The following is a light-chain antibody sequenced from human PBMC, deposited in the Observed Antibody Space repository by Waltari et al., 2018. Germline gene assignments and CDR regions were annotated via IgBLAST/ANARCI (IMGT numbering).Light chain of an antibody. Sequence: QSALTQPASVSGSPGQSIPISCTGPSSAVGRYNLVSWYQQHPGKPPKLMIYEGSKRPSGVSNRFSGYKSGNTASRTISGLQAEDEADYYCCSYAGRSTLVFGGGTKLTVL. CDR1: SSAVGRYNL. CDR2: EGS. J-gene: IGLJ2*01. CDR3: CSYAGRSTLV. V-gene: IGLV2-23*01.